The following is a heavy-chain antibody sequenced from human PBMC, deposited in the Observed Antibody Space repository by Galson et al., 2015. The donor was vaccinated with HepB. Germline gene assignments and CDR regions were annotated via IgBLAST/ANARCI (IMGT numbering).Heavy chain of an antibody. V-gene: IGHV1-18*01. Sequence: VKVSCKAYGYTFTSNGISWVRQAPGQGLEWMGWISANSGNTIYAQKYQGRLTLATDTSMNTAYMELRSLRSDDTAVYYCARDKNYRFDYWGQGTLVTVSS. J-gene: IGHJ4*02. CDR1: GYTFTSNG. D-gene: IGHD1-7*01. CDR3: ARDKNYRFDY. CDR2: ISANSGNT.